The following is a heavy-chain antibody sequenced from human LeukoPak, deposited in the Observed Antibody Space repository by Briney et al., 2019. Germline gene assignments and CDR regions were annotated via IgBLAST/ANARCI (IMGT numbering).Heavy chain of an antibody. J-gene: IGHJ4*02. Sequence: AGRSLRLSCAASGFTFSSYGMHWVRQAPGKGLEWLAVIWYDGSNKYYADSVKGRFTISRDNSKNTLYLQMNSLRAEDTAVYYCARDLSWFGEFDYWGQGTLVTVSS. D-gene: IGHD3-10*01. CDR2: IWYDGSNK. CDR1: GFTFSSYG. V-gene: IGHV3-33*01. CDR3: ARDLSWFGEFDY.